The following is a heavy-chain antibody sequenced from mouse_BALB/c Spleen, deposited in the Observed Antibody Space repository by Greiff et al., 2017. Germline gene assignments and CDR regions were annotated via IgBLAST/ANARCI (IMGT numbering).Heavy chain of an antibody. CDR3: ASTIYYYGSSSKNYAMDY. V-gene: IGHV2-6-4*01. CDR1: GFSLSRYS. CDR2: IWGGGST. Sequence: VKLMESGPGLVAPSQSLSITCTVSGFSLSRYSVHWVRQPPGKGLEWLGMIWGGGSTDYNSALKSRLSISKDNSKSQVFLKMNSLQTDDTAMYYCASTIYYYGSSSKNYAMDYWGQGTSVTVSS. D-gene: IGHD1-1*01. J-gene: IGHJ4*01.